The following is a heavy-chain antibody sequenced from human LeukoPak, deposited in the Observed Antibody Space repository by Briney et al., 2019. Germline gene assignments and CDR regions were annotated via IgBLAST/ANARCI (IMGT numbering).Heavy chain of an antibody. CDR2: IYYSGST. CDR3: ARVLSYRPYDAFDI. Sequence: SETLSLTCIVSGGSISSTSYYWGWIRQPPGKGLEWIGYIYYSGSTYYNPSLKSRVTMSVDTSKNQFSLKLSSVTAVDTAVYFCARVLSYRPYDAFDIWGQGTMVTVSS. CDR1: GGSISSTSYY. J-gene: IGHJ3*02. D-gene: IGHD1-26*01. V-gene: IGHV4-39*07.